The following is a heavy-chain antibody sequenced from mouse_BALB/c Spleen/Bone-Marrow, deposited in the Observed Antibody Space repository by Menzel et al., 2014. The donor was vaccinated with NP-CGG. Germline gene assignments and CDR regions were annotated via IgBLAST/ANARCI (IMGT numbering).Heavy chain of an antibody. CDR2: IYPGNVNT. CDR3: ARDYYGCLFDF. Sequence: VQLQQSGPELVKPGASVRISCKASGYTFTSYYIHWVKQRPGQGLEWIGWIYPGNVNTKYNEKFKGKATLTADKSSSTAYMQLSSLTSEDSAVYFCARDYYGCLFDFWGQGTTLTVSS. J-gene: IGHJ2*01. V-gene: IGHV1S56*01. D-gene: IGHD1-2*01. CDR1: GYTFTSYY.